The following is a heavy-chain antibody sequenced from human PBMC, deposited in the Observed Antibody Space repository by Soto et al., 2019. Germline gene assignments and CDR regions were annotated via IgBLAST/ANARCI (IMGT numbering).Heavy chain of an antibody. J-gene: IGHJ6*01. CDR1: GYPLTSSG. CDR2: ISAYNGNT. D-gene: IGHD2-21*02. Sequence: GASVKVSCKASGYPLTSSGFSWVRLAPGQGLEWMGWISAYNGNTLYAQKFKCIVIMTTDTSTSTAYMELGSLRYAHPAAYSSPADGFCGRDPGCSALEAWGQRST. CDR3: PADGFCGRDPGCSALEA. V-gene: IGHV1-18*04.